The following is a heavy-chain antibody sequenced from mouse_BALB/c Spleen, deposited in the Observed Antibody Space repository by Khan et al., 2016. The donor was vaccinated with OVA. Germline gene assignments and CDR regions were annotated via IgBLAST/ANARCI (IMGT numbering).Heavy chain of an antibody. Sequence: QVQLKQSGPELVKPGASVKISCKASGYAFSSSWMNWVKQRPGQGLEWIGRIYPGDGDTNYNGKFKGKATLTADKSSSTAYMQLSSLTSVASAGEFCARSDGNSWFAYGGQGTLVTVSA. D-gene: IGHD2-1*01. CDR1: GYAFSSSW. CDR3: ARSDGNSWFAY. J-gene: IGHJ3*01. V-gene: IGHV1-82*01. CDR2: IYPGDGDT.